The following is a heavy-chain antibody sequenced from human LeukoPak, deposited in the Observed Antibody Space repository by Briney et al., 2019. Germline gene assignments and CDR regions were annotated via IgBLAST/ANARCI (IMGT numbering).Heavy chain of an antibody. CDR1: GITFSNAW. CDR3: TTYSSGSCSF. J-gene: IGHJ4*02. CDR2: IYRSSNGETT. D-gene: IGHD6-19*01. V-gene: IGHV3-15*01. Sequence: GGSRRLSCAASGITFSNAWMTWVRQAPGKGLEWVGRIYRSSNGETTDYGAPVKGRFTMSRDDSKNTLYLQMNSLKTEDTAVYYCTTYSSGSCSFWAQGTLVTVSS.